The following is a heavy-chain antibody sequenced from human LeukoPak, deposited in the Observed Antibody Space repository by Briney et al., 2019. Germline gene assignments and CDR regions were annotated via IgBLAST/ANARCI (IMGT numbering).Heavy chain of an antibody. CDR1: GFTFSDYY. Sequence: GGSLRLSCAASGFTFSDYYMSWIRQAPGKGLEWVSYISSSGSTVYYADSVKGRFTISRDNAKNSLYLQMNSLRAEDTAVYYCARGGSTSELGYYYYGMDVWGQGTTVTVSS. D-gene: IGHD2-2*01. J-gene: IGHJ6*02. V-gene: IGHV3-11*01. CDR3: ARGGSTSELGYYYYGMDV. CDR2: ISSSGSTV.